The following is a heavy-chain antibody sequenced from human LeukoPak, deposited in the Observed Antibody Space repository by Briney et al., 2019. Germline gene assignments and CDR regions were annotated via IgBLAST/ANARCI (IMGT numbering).Heavy chain of an antibody. Sequence: SGTLSLTCTVSGGAISSGGYYWSWIRQHPGKGLEWSGYIYTSGRTNYNPSLKSRVTISVDTSKNQFSLKLSSVTAADTAVYYCARRGDGYNDAFDIWGQGTMVTVSS. CDR1: GGAISSGGYY. J-gene: IGHJ3*02. D-gene: IGHD5-24*01. CDR3: ARRGDGYNDAFDI. CDR2: IYTSGRT. V-gene: IGHV4-61*08.